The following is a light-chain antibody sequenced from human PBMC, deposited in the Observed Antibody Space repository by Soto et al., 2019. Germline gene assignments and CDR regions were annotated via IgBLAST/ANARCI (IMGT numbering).Light chain of an antibody. Sequence: DVQLTQSPSFLSASVGDRVTITCRASQGISSYLAWYQQKPGKAPKLLIYAASSLQSGVPSRSSGSGSGTDFTLTISSLQPEDFATYYCQQSYSTPLITFGQGTRLEI. V-gene: IGKV1-39*01. J-gene: IGKJ5*01. CDR2: AAS. CDR3: QQSYSTPLIT. CDR1: QGISSY.